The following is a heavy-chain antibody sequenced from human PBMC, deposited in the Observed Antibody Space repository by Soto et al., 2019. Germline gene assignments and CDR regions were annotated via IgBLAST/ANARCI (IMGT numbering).Heavy chain of an antibody. CDR3: ARGSSGWYVSDY. Sequence: GGSLRLSCAASGFTFSSYAMHWVRQAPGKGLEWVAVISYDGSNKYYADSVKGRFTISRDNSKNTLYLQMNSLRAEDTAVYYCARGSSGWYVSDYWGQGTLVTVSS. V-gene: IGHV3-30-3*01. D-gene: IGHD6-19*01. CDR2: ISYDGSNK. J-gene: IGHJ4*02. CDR1: GFTFSSYA.